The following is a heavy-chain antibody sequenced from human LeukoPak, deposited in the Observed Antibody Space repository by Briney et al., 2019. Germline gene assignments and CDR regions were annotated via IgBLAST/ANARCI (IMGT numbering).Heavy chain of an antibody. J-gene: IGHJ4*02. CDR1: GFTFSRHW. D-gene: IGHD6-19*01. Sequence: GGSLRLSCAASGFTFSRHWMSCVRQTPGKGLERVAHMNQDGSAIYYVDSVKGRFTISRDNAKNSLCLQMTGLTVADTAVYYCARTVPGYPDDYFDYWGQGTLVTVSS. CDR2: MNQDGSAI. CDR3: ARTVPGYPDDYFDY. V-gene: IGHV3-7*01.